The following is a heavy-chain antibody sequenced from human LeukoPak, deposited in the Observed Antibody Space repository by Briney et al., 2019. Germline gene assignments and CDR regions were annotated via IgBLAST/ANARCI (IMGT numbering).Heavy chain of an antibody. CDR3: TTGLST. CDR2: IKRKTDGGTT. Sequence: PGGSLRLSCAASGFTFSNAWMSWVRQAPGKGLEWVGRIKRKTDGGTTEYCTPVKGRFTISRDDSKNTVFPQMNSLKTEDTAVYYCTTGLSTWGQGTLVTVSS. CDR1: GFTFSNAW. D-gene: IGHD3-16*02. J-gene: IGHJ5*02. V-gene: IGHV3-15*01.